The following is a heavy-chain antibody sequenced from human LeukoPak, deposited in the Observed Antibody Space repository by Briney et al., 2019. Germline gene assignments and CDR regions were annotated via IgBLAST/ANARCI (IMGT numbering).Heavy chain of an antibody. CDR3: TRSHPTYYDFWSAYVDY. Sequence: GGSLRLSCTASGFTFGEYAMSWVRQAPGKGLEWVGFIRRKASRGTTEYAASVRGRFTISRDDSKSIAYLQMNSLKTEDTAVYYCTRSHPTYYDFWSAYVDYWGQGTLVTVSS. CDR1: GFTFGEYA. D-gene: IGHD3-3*01. J-gene: IGHJ4*02. CDR2: IRRKASRGTT. V-gene: IGHV3-49*04.